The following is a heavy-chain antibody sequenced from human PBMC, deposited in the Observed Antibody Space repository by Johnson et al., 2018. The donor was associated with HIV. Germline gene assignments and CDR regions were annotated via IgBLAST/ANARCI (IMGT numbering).Heavy chain of an antibody. CDR1: GFTFSNYD. Sequence: QVQLVESGGGVVQPGRSLRLSCAASGFTFSNYDIHWVRQPPGKGLEWVAVISSDGSNKYYFDSVKGRFTISRDNSKNTLYLQMNSLRAEDTAVYYCAKEGRYGAFPLWFDIWGQGTMVTVSS. CDR2: ISSDGSNK. D-gene: IGHD1-14*01. J-gene: IGHJ3*02. CDR3: AKEGRYGAFPLWFDI. V-gene: IGHV3-30*18.